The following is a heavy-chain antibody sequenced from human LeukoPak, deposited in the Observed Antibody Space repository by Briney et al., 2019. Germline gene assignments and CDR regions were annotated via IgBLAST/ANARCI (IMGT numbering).Heavy chain of an antibody. J-gene: IGHJ4*02. CDR1: GFTFDDYA. CDR2: ISWNSGSI. Sequence: GRSLRLSCAASGFTFDDYAMHWVRQAPGKGLEWVSGISWNSGSIGYADSVKGRFTISRDNAKNSLYLQMNSLRAEDTALYYCAKDNYDSSGVDYWGPGTLVTVSS. CDR3: AKDNYDSSGVDY. V-gene: IGHV3-9*01. D-gene: IGHD3-22*01.